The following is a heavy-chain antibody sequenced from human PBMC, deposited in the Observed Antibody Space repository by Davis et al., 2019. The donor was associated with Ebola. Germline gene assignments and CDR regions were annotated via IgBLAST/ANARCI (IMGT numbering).Heavy chain of an antibody. V-gene: IGHV1-8*02. J-gene: IGHJ5*02. CDR1: GYTFTSYD. CDR3: ARGEKYYDFWSGGGSNWFDP. CDR2: MNPNSGNT. D-gene: IGHD3-3*01. Sequence: ASVKVSCKASGYTFTSYDINWVRQATGQGLEWMGWMNPNSGNTGYAQKFQGRVTMTRNTSISTAYMELSSLRSEDTAVYYCARGEKYYDFWSGGGSNWFDPWGQGTLVTVSS.